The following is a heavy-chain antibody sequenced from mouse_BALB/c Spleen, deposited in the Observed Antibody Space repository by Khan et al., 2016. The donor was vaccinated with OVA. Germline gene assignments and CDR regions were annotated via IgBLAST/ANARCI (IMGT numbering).Heavy chain of an antibody. Sequence: EVQLQESGPSLVKPSQTLSLTCSVTGDSITRGYWNWIRKFPGNKLDYMGYISYSGNTYCNPSLKSRISITRDTSKNQYYLQLNSGTTEETATNYWACELRGCAYWGQGTLVTVSA. V-gene: IGHV3-8*02. CDR3: ACELRGCAY. J-gene: IGHJ3*01. CDR1: GDSITRGY. D-gene: IGHD1-1*01. CDR2: ISYSGNT.